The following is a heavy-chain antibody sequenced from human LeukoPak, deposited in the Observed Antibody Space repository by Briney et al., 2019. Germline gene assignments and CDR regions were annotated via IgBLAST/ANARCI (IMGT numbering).Heavy chain of an antibody. V-gene: IGHV4-34*01. D-gene: IGHD1-26*01. CDR1: GGSFSGYY. CDR3: ARRRVGATFYYYYYMDV. Sequence: SETLSLTCAVYGGSFSGYYWSWIRQPPGKGREWFGEINHSGSTNYNPSLKSRVTISVDTSKNQFSLKLSSVTAADTSVYYCARRRVGATFYYYYYMDVWGKGTTVTVSS. CDR2: INHSGST. J-gene: IGHJ6*03.